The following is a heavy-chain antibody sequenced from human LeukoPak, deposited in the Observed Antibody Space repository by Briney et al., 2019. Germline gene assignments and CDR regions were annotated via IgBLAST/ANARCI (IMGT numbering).Heavy chain of an antibody. D-gene: IGHD2-21*02. J-gene: IGHJ4*02. CDR2: IRSKANSYAT. V-gene: IGHV3-73*01. Sequence: QPGGSLRLSCAASGFTFSVSPMHWVRQASGKGLEWIGHIRSKANSYATAYAASVTGRFTISRDDSKNTAYLQMDSLKTEDTAVYYCSRQVVSVHGDWGQGTLVTVSS. CDR1: GFTFSVSP. CDR3: SRQVVSVHGD.